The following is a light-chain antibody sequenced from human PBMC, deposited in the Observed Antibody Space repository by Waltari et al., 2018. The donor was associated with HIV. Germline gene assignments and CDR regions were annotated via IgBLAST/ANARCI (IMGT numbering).Light chain of an antibody. Sequence: SYVLTQPHSVSVAPGMTARVTGGGRNMATNSVHWYQQKPGQAPVLVIYYGNDRPSGIPERFSGSNSGNTATLTISRVEAGDEADYYCQVWDSSSDHWVFGVGTQLTVL. V-gene: IGLV3-21*04. J-gene: IGLJ3*02. CDR3: QVWDSSSDHWV. CDR1: NMATNS. CDR2: YGN.